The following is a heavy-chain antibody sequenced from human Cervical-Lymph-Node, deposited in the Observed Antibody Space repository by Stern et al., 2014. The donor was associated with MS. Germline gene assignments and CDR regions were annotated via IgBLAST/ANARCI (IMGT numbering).Heavy chain of an antibody. CDR2: IYPGDSEI. CDR1: GYSFTNYW. Sequence: EVQLVESGAEVKKPGESLKISCKGFGYSFTNYWVGWVRRKPGKGLEWMGIIYPGDSEIRYSPSFYGHITHSVDKSLNTAYLQWSSLKASDSAVYYCARKWAAPKYWHFDFWGGGTPVTVSS. D-gene: IGHD1-26*01. V-gene: IGHV5-51*03. CDR3: ARKWAAPKYWHFDF. J-gene: IGHJ2*01.